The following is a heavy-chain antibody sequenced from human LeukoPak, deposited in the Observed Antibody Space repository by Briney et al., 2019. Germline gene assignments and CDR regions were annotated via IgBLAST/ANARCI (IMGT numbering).Heavy chain of an antibody. Sequence: GGSLRLSCAASGFTFSSYSMNWVRQAPGKGLEWVSSISSSSSYIYYADSVKGRFTISRDNAKNSLYLQMNSLRAEDTAVYYCAREVNCGCDCYAFDIWGQGTMVTVSS. CDR3: AREVNCGCDCYAFDI. V-gene: IGHV3-21*01. J-gene: IGHJ3*02. CDR2: ISSSSSYI. CDR1: GFTFSSYS. D-gene: IGHD2-21*02.